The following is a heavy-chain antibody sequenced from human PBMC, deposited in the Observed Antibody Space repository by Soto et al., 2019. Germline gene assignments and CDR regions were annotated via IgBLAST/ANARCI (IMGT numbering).Heavy chain of an antibody. Sequence: ESLRLSFVASGFIFTKSTMNWVRQAPGKGLEWVSSITSASDYIFYADSVKGRFTISRDNASNSLYLQMNSLRAEDTAVYYCARVGTGSSTPLDIWGQGTMVTVSS. CDR2: ITSASDYI. CDR3: ARVGTGSSTPLDI. CDR1: GFIFTKST. J-gene: IGHJ3*02. V-gene: IGHV3-21*01. D-gene: IGHD3-9*01.